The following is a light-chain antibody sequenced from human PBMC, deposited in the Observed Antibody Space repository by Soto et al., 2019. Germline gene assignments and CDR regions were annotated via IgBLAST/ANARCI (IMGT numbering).Light chain of an antibody. Sequence: EVVLTQSPGTVSLSPGERATLSCRASQSITSSYIAWYQQKPGQAPRLLIYAASSRATGIPDMFSGSGSGTDFTLSISRLEPEDFAVYYCQQYGSSVTWTFGQGTKVEIK. CDR2: AAS. V-gene: IGKV3-20*01. CDR1: QSITSSY. J-gene: IGKJ1*01. CDR3: QQYGSSVTWT.